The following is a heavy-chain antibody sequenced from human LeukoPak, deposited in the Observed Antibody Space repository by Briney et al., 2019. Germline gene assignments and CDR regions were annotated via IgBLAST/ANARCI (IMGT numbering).Heavy chain of an antibody. J-gene: IGHJ6*03. V-gene: IGHV4-39*07. CDR1: GGSISSSSYY. CDR2: IYYSGST. D-gene: IGHD3-3*01. Sequence: SETLSLTCTVSGGSISSSSYYWGWIRQPPGKGLEWIGSIYYSGSTYYNPSLKSRVTMSVDTSKKQFSLKLSSVTAADTAVYYCARDAPYYDFWSGYYNGHYYYYMDVWGKGTTVTVSS. CDR3: ARDAPYYDFWSGYYNGHYYYYMDV.